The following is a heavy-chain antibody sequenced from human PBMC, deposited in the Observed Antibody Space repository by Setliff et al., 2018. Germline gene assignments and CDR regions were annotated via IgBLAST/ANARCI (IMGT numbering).Heavy chain of an antibody. CDR2: ISHSGSA. V-gene: IGHV4-34*01. CDR1: GGSFSTYF. D-gene: IGHD2-2*01. J-gene: IGHJ4*02. CDR3: RLAHCNTTSCEEALDF. Sequence: SETLSLTCAVYGGSFSTYFWSWIRQPPGKGLEWIGEISHSGSANYNPTLKSRVTMSVDTSKNQFSLNLNSVTAADTAVYYLRLAHCNTTSCEEALDFWGQGTLVTVSS.